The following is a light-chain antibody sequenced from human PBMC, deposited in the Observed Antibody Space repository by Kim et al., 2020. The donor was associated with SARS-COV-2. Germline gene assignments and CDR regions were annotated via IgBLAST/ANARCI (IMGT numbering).Light chain of an antibody. Sequence: VALGQTVRITFQGDSIRSYYATWDQQKPGQAPILVIYGKNNRPSGIPDRLSGASSGNTASLTITGTQAGDEADYYCNSRDSNDNVVFGGGTKLTVL. CDR1: SIRSYY. J-gene: IGLJ2*01. CDR3: NSRDSNDNVV. CDR2: GKN. V-gene: IGLV3-19*01.